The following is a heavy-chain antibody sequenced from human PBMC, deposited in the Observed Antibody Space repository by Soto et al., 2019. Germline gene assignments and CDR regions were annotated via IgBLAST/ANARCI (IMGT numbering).Heavy chain of an antibody. Sequence: GGSLRLSCAASGFTFSSYAMSWVRQAPGKGLGWVSAISGSGGSTYYADSVKGRFTISRDNAKNTLYLQMNSLRAEDTAVYYCARSPRNWGFDYWGQGTLVTVSS. J-gene: IGHJ4*02. CDR3: ARSPRNWGFDY. V-gene: IGHV3-23*01. CDR1: GFTFSSYA. CDR2: ISGSGGST. D-gene: IGHD7-27*01.